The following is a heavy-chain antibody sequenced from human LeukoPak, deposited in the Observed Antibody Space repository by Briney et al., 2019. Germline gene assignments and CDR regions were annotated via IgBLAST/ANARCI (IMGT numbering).Heavy chain of an antibody. CDR2: IYYSGST. V-gene: IGHV4-59*08. Sequence: PSETLSLTCTISGGSISSYYWSWIRQPPGKGLEWIGYIYYSGSTNYNPSLKSRVTISVDTSKNQFSLKLSSVTAADTAVYYCASTLRFLEWLFDYWGQGTLVTVSS. J-gene: IGHJ4*02. D-gene: IGHD3-3*01. CDR1: GGSISSYY. CDR3: ASTLRFLEWLFDY.